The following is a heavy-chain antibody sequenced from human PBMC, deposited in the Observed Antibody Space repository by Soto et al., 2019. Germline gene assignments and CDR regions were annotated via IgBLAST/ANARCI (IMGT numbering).Heavy chain of an antibody. Sequence: PGGSLRLSCAASGFTFSSYGMHWVRQAPGKGLEWVAVIWYDGSDKYYADSVKGRFTISRDNSKNTLYLQMNSLRAEDTAVYYCARADHDYGDYAGNYWGQGTLVTVSS. D-gene: IGHD4-17*01. CDR2: IWYDGSDK. J-gene: IGHJ4*02. V-gene: IGHV3-33*01. CDR1: GFTFSSYG. CDR3: ARADHDYGDYAGNY.